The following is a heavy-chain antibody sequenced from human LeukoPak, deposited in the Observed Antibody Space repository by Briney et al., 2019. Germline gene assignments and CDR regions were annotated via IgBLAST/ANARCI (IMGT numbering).Heavy chain of an antibody. J-gene: IGHJ4*02. Sequence: KPSETLSLTCTVSGGSISTFYWSWIRQPPGKGLEWIGYIYHRGSATYNPSLKSRVTISVDTSKNQFSLKLSSVTAADTAVYYCARHRRLLGYSSSLGGFDYWGQGTLVTVSS. V-gene: IGHV4-59*08. CDR2: IYHRGSA. CDR1: GGSISTFY. CDR3: ARHRRLLGYSSSLGGFDY. D-gene: IGHD6-6*01.